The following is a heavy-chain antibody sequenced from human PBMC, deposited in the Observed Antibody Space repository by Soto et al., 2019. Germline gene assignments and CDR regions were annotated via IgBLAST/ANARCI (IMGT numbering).Heavy chain of an antibody. CDR1: GGSISSYY. J-gene: IGHJ4*02. CDR2: IYYSGST. D-gene: IGHD1-26*01. V-gene: IGHV4-59*01. Sequence: SETLSLTCTFSGGSISSYYWSWIRQPPGKGLEWIGYIYYSGSTNYNPSLKSRVTISVDTSKNQFSLKLSSVTAADTAVYYCAGSIVGATTLDYWGQGTQVTVSS. CDR3: AGSIVGATTLDY.